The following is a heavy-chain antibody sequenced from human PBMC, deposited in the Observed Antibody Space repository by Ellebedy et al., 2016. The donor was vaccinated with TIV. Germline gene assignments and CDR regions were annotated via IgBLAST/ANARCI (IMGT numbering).Heavy chain of an antibody. J-gene: IGHJ4*02. CDR2: ISGQNGNT. CDR1: GYTFTSNG. D-gene: IGHD1-26*01. Sequence: ASVKVSCXASGYTFTSNGIIWVRQAPGQGLEWMGWISGQNGNTKYAQKFQGRVTMTTDTSTSIAYMELSSLRSEDTAVYYCAREAGSYSYIDYWGQGTLVTVSS. V-gene: IGHV1-18*01. CDR3: AREAGSYSYIDY.